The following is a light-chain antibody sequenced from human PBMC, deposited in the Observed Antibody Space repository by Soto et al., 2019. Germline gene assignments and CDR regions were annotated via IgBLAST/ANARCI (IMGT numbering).Light chain of an antibody. CDR1: SSNIGAGYD. CDR2: GNS. V-gene: IGLV1-40*01. CDR3: QSYDSSLSGWV. J-gene: IGLJ3*02. Sequence: QSVLTQPPSVSGAPGQRVTISCTGGSSNIGAGYDLHWYQQLPGTAPKLLIYGNSNRPSGVPDRFSGSKSGNSASLAITGLQAEDVADYYCQSYDSSLSGWVFGGGTKLTVL.